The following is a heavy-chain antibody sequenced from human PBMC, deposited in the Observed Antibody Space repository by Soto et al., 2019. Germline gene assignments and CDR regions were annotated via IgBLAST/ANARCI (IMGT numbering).Heavy chain of an antibody. J-gene: IGHJ4*02. CDR3: ASGGSGWWEADY. Sequence: SETLSLTCTVSGGSISSSSYYWGWIRQPPGKGLEWIGSIYYSGSTYYNPSLKSRVTISVDTSKNQFSLKLSSVTAADTAVYYCASGGSGWWEADYWGQGTLVTVS. V-gene: IGHV4-39*01. CDR1: GGSISSSSYY. D-gene: IGHD6-19*01. CDR2: IYYSGST.